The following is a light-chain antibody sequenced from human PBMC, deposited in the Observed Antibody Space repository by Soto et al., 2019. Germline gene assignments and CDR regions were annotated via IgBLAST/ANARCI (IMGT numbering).Light chain of an antibody. CDR3: QSYDSSLSGYV. J-gene: IGLJ1*01. V-gene: IGLV1-40*01. CDR2: GNT. Sequence: QSVLTQPPSVSGAPGQRVTISCTGSSSNIGAGYDVHWYLQLPGTAPQPLIYGNTNRPSGVPDRFSGSKSGTSASLAITGLQAEDEADYYCQSYDSSLSGYVFGTGTKLTVL. CDR1: SSNIGAGYD.